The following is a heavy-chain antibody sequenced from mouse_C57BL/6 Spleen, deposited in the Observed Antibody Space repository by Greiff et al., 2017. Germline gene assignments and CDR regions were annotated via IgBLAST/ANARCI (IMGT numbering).Heavy chain of an antibody. J-gene: IGHJ2*01. CDR2: IDPSDSET. CDR3: GRAGSFAY. Sequence: QVQLQQPGAELVRPGASVKLSCKASGYTFTSYWMHWVKQRPIQGLEWIGNIDPSDSETHYNQKFKDKATLTVDKSTSTAYMQLSSLTSEDSADDYCGRAGSFAYWGQGTTLTVSS. V-gene: IGHV1-52*01. CDR1: GYTFTSYW.